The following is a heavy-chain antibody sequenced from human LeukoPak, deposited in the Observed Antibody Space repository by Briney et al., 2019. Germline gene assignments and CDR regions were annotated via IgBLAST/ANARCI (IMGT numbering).Heavy chain of an antibody. Sequence: PSETLSLTCAVSGYSISSGYYWGWIRQPPGKGLEWVGSKHRGGSTYYNPSLESRVATSIDTSMNQFSLRLSSVSAADTTDTAVYYCARSWNLGGAVEYFDIWGQGIMVTVSS. D-gene: IGHD1-1*01. CDR1: GYSISSGYY. V-gene: IGHV4-38-2*01. CDR3: ARSWNLGGAVEYFDI. J-gene: IGHJ3*02. CDR2: KHRGGST.